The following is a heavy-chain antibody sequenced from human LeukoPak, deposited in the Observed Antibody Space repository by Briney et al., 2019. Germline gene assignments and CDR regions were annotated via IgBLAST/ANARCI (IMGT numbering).Heavy chain of an antibody. V-gene: IGHV3-7*03. Sequence: GGSLRLSCAASGFTFSSYWMNWVRQAPGKGLEWVANMKQDGSEKYYVDSVKGRFTISRDNAKNSLYLQMNSLRAEDTAVYYCARMWFGETPFDPWGQGTLVTVSS. CDR2: MKQDGSEK. J-gene: IGHJ5*02. D-gene: IGHD3-10*01. CDR3: ARMWFGETPFDP. CDR1: GFTFSSYW.